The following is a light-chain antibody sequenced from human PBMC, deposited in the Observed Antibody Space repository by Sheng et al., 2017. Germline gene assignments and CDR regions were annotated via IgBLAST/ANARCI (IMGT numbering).Light chain of an antibody. Sequence: DIQMTQSPSTLSASVVDRVTITCRASQSISSWLAWYQQKPGKAPKVLIYKASNLESGVPSRFSGSGSGTEFTLTISSLQPDDFATYYCQHYNSYSWAFGQGTKV. CDR2: KAS. CDR1: QSISSW. J-gene: IGKJ1*01. V-gene: IGKV1-5*03. CDR3: QHYNSYSWA.